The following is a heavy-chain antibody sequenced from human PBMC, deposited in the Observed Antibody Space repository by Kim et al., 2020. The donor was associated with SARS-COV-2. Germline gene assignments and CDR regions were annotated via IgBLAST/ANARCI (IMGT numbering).Heavy chain of an antibody. J-gene: IGHJ3*02. CDR2: LSCIGGST. Sequence: GGSLRLSCAASGFTFSSHAMSWVRQASGKGVEWVSVLSCIGGSTYYADPVKGRFSISRDNSKNTLYLQMNSLRAEDTAVYYRAKDKERMIDTEHEGPID. CDR3: AKDKERMIDTEHEGPID. CDR1: GFTFSSHA. D-gene: IGHD3-22*01. V-gene: IGHV3-23*01.